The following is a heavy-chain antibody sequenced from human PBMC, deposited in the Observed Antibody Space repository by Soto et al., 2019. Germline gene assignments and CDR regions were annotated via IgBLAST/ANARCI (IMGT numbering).Heavy chain of an antibody. Sequence: RFSCAASGFCFGSYDMTWVRQRPGRGPVWLAGLSTDGSTAYYAVSVRGRFSTSRDNSKSSLFLQMNGLKPEDTAVYYCARSYDFWSGYLACGNVSVSWGQGTLVTVSS. CDR2: LSTDGSTA. V-gene: IGHV3-30-3*01. J-gene: IGHJ5*02. CDR3: ARSYDFWSGYLACGNVSVS. CDR1: GFCFGSYD. D-gene: IGHD3-3*01.